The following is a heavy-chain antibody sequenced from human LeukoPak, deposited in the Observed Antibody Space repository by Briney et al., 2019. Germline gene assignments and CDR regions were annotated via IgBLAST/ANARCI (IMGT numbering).Heavy chain of an antibody. Sequence: PSETLSLTCTVSGGSISTYYWSWIRQSAGKGLEWIGRIHTSGSTNYNPSLKSRVTISVDTPKNQFSLKVRSVTAADTGVYYCARAPEFSSGWLLDCWGQGSLVTVSS. J-gene: IGHJ4*02. CDR2: IHTSGST. D-gene: IGHD6-19*01. CDR1: GGSISTYY. V-gene: IGHV4-4*07. CDR3: ARAPEFSSGWLLDC.